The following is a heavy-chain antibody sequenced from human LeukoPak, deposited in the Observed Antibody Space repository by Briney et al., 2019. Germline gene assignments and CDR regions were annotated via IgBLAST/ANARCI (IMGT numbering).Heavy chain of an antibody. CDR3: ARETVYGSGSYYSTFYYYGMDV. J-gene: IGHJ6*02. V-gene: IGHV3-7*01. CDR1: GFTFSSYC. D-gene: IGHD3-10*01. Sequence: PGGSLRLSCAASGFTFSSYCMTWVRQAPGEGLEWVANIKQDGNEKYYVDSVKGRFTTSRDNAKNSLYLQMNSLRVEDTAVYYCARETVYGSGSYYSTFYYYGMDVWGQGTTVTVSS. CDR2: IKQDGNEK.